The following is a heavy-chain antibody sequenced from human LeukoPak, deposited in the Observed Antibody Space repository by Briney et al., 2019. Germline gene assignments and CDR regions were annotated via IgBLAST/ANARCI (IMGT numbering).Heavy chain of an antibody. D-gene: IGHD5-18*01. CDR1: GFTFSTYA. CDR2: ISNDGDNQ. CDR3: ARDETKRGYSYGTSPFNH. J-gene: IGHJ4*02. V-gene: IGHV3-30*04. Sequence: GRSLRLSCAASGFTFSTYALHWVRQAPGKGLERVALISNDGDNQYYADSVKGRFTISRDSSKNTVYLQMNSLRVEDTAVYFCARDETKRGYSYGTSPFNHWGQGTLVTVSS.